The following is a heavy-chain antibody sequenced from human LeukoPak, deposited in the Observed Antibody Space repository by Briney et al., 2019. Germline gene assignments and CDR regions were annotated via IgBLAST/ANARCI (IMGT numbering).Heavy chain of an antibody. J-gene: IGHJ4*02. CDR3: TTVIVVVPAATAAYDGY. V-gene: IGHV3-15*07. CDR2: IKSKTDGGTT. CDR1: GFTFSNAW. D-gene: IGHD2-2*01. Sequence: PGGSLRLSCAASGFTFSNAWMNWVRQAPGKGLEWVGRIKSKTDGGTTDYAAPVKGRFTISRDDSKNTLYLQMNSLKTEDTAVYHCTTVIVVVPAATAAYDGYWGQGTLVTVSS.